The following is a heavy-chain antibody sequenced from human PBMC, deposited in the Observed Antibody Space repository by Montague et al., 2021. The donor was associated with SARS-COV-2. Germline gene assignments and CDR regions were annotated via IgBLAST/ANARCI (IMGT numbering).Heavy chain of an antibody. D-gene: IGHD6-13*01. CDR2: IDWDDDK. CDR1: GFSLSTSGMC. Sequence: PALVKPTQTLTLTCTFSGFSLSTSGMCVSWIRQPPGKALEWLARIDWDDDKYYSTSLKTRLTISKDTSKNQVVLTMTNMDPVDTATYYCARDDRRGSSRHCYGMDVWGQGTTVTVSS. V-gene: IGHV2-70*11. J-gene: IGHJ6*02. CDR3: ARDDRRGSSRHCYGMDV.